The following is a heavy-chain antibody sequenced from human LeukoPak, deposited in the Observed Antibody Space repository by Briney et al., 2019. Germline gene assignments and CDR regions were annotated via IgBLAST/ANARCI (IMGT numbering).Heavy chain of an antibody. CDR1: GFTFSSYS. J-gene: IGHJ4*02. CDR2: ISSSSSYI. V-gene: IGHV3-21*01. Sequence: GGSLRLSCAASGFTFSSYSMNWVRRALGKGLEWVSSISSSSSYIYYADSVKGRFTVSRDSAKNSLYLQMNSLRAEDTAVYYCARDFGDYGGNSPFDYWGQGTLVTVSS. CDR3: ARDFGDYGGNSPFDY. D-gene: IGHD4-23*01.